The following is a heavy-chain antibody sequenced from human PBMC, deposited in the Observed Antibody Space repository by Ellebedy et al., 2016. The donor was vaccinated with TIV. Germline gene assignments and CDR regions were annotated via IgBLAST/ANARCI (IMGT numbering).Heavy chain of an antibody. V-gene: IGHV1-46*01. Sequence: ASVKVSXKASRYTFTTYFMHWLRQAPGQGFEWMGLINTGDGSTSYAQQFQGRVTMTRDTASTTVYMDLGSLGSGDTAVYYCARASYDATGPFDPWGQGTLVTVSS. CDR2: INTGDGST. CDR1: RYTFTTYF. CDR3: ARASYDATGPFDP. J-gene: IGHJ5*02. D-gene: IGHD2-8*02.